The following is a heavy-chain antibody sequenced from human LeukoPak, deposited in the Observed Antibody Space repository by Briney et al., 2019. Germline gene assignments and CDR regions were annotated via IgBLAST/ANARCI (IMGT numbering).Heavy chain of an antibody. D-gene: IGHD3-22*01. J-gene: IGHJ4*02. CDR1: GGSFSGYY. CDR2: INHSGST. Sequence: SETLSLTCAVYGGSFSGYYWSWIRQPPGKGLEWIGEINHSGSTNYNPSLKSRVTISVDTSKNQFSLKLSSVTAADTAVYYCARSTWLLDKWGQGTLVTVSS. CDR3: ARSTWLLDK. V-gene: IGHV4-34*01.